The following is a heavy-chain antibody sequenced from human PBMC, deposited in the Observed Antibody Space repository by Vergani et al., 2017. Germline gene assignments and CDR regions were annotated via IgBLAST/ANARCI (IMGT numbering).Heavy chain of an antibody. V-gene: IGHV1-2*02. CDR2: INPNSGGT. D-gene: IGHD2-2*01. J-gene: IGHJ5*02. CDR1: GYTFTGYY. Sequence: QVQLVQSGAEVKKPGSSVKVSCKASGYTFTGYYMHWVRQAPGQGLEWMGWINPNSGGTNYAQKFQGRVTMTRDKSISTAYMELSRLRSDDTAVYYCAREDQLLSGDWFDPWGQGTLVTVSS. CDR3: AREDQLLSGDWFDP.